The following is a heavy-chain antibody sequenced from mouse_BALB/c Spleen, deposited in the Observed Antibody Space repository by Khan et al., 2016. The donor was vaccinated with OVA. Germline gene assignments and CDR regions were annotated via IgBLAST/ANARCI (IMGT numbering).Heavy chain of an antibody. V-gene: IGHV1-12*01. CDR3: ARGEDYFGSRGGWFAY. J-gene: IGHJ3*01. CDR1: GYTFTSYN. CDR2: TYPGNGDT. Sequence: QVQLQQPGAELVKPGASVKMSCQASGYTFTSYNMHWVKQTPGQGLEGIGATYPGNGDTSYNQKLKGKATLTADKSSSTAYMPFSSLTTEDSALCDCARGEDYFGSRGGWFAYWGQGTLVTVSA. D-gene: IGHD1-1*01.